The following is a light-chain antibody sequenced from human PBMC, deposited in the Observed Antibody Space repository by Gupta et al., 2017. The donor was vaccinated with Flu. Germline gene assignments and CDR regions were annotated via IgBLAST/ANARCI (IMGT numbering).Light chain of an antibody. V-gene: IGLV2-14*01. CDR1: SSDVGGYDY. CDR3: SSFTSSTIGV. J-gene: IGLJ3*02. Sequence: SSDVGGYDYVSWDQHYPGKAPKLIIYEVNNRPSGVSNRFSGSKSGNAASLTISGLQPEDEADYYCSSFTSSTIGVFGGGTKLTVL. CDR2: EVN.